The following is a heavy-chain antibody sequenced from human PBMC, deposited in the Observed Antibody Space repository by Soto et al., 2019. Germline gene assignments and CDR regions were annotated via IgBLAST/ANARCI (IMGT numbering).Heavy chain of an antibody. Sequence: ASVKVSCKTSGYFFTSHYIHWVRLAPGCGLEWMGRINPNNGDTNSPQKFQGRVTMTSDTSISTAYMEMSGLRSDDTALHYCAREITYGGGSFSLGLWGQGTLVTVSS. V-gene: IGHV1-2*06. J-gene: IGHJ4*02. CDR1: GYFFTSHY. D-gene: IGHD3-10*01. CDR3: AREITYGGGSFSLGL. CDR2: INPNNGDT.